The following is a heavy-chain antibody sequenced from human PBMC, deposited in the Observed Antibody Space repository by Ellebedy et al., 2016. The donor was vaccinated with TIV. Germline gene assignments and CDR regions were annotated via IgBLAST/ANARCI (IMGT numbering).Heavy chain of an antibody. CDR2: IKQDGSEK. Sequence: GESLKISXAASGFTFSSYWMSWVRQAPGKGLEWVANIKQDGSEKYYVDSVKGRFTISRDNAKNSLYLQMNSLRAEDTAVYYCAREVCSSTSCYWGYYYGMDVWGQGTTVTVSS. CDR3: AREVCSSTSCYWGYYYGMDV. J-gene: IGHJ6*02. V-gene: IGHV3-7*03. CDR1: GFTFSSYW. D-gene: IGHD2-2*01.